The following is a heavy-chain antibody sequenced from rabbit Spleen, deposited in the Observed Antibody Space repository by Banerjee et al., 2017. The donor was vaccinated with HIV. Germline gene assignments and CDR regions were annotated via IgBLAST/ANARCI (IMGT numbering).Heavy chain of an antibody. J-gene: IGHJ4*01. D-gene: IGHD2-1*01. CDR1: GFSFGSSDY. CDR2: IDTTSGDT. CDR3: ARDTYDDYGDYWGSYDFTL. V-gene: IGHV1S40*01. Sequence: VKPGASLTLTCTASGFSFGSSDYMCWVRQAPGKGLEWIACIDTTSGDTYYASWAKGRFIISKTSSTTVTLQMTSLTAADTATYFCARDTYDDYGDYWGSYDFTLWGPGTLVTVS.